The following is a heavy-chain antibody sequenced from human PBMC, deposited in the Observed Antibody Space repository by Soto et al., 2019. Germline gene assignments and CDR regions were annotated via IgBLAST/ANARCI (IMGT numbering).Heavy chain of an antibody. D-gene: IGHD3-16*01. V-gene: IGHV3-23*01. CDR1: GFTFSSYA. J-gene: IGHJ1*01. Sequence: EVQLLESGGGLVQPGGSLRLSGAASGFTFSSYAMSWVRQAPGKGLAWVSAISGSGGSTYYADSVKGRFTISRDNSKNTLYLQMNSLRAEDTAVYYCAKDKEEGYDAGYFQHWGQGTLVTVSS. CDR2: ISGSGGST. CDR3: AKDKEEGYDAGYFQH.